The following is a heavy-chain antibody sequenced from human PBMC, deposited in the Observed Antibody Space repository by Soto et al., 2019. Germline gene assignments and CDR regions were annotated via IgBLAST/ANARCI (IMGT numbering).Heavy chain of an antibody. J-gene: IGHJ4*02. V-gene: IGHV3-23*01. D-gene: IGHD3-16*02. CDR1: GFTFSSYA. Sequence: GGSLRLSCAASGFTFSSYAMSWVRQAPGKGLEWVSAISGSGGSTYYAESVKGRFTISRDNSKNTLYLQMNSLRAEDTAVYYCAKDAGDYVWGSYRYTYFDYWGQGTLVTVSS. CDR3: AKDAGDYVWGSYRYTYFDY. CDR2: ISGSGGST.